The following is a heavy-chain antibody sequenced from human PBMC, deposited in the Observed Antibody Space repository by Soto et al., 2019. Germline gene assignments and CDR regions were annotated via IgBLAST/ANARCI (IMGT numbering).Heavy chain of an antibody. Sequence: QVQLVESGGGVVQPGRSLRLSCAASGFTFSSYGMHWVRQAPGKGLEGVAVIWYDGSNKYYADSVKGRFTISRDNSKNTLYLKMNSRIAADTAVYYCARGASHFDYWGQGTLVTVSS. J-gene: IGHJ4*02. CDR1: GFTFSSYG. CDR3: ARGASHFDY. CDR2: IWYDGSNK. V-gene: IGHV3-33*01.